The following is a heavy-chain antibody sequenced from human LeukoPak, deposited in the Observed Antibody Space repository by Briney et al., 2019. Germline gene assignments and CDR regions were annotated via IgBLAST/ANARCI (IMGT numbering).Heavy chain of an antibody. CDR3: ARETPYGSLTFDY. D-gene: IGHD3-10*01. Sequence: PGGSLRLSCAASAFTFSNYWMSWVRQAPGKGLEWVANTHGSEKYYVDSVKGRFTISRDNAKNSLYLQMNSLRAEDTAVYYCARETPYGSLTFDYWGQGTLVTVSS. V-gene: IGHV3-7*03. CDR2: THGSEK. J-gene: IGHJ4*02. CDR1: AFTFSNYW.